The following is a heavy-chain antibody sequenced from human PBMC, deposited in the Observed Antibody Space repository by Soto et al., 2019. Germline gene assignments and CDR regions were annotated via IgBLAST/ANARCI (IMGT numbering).Heavy chain of an antibody. Sequence: QMPLVQSGPEVKKPGTSVKVSCKASGFTFTSSAVQWVRQARGQRLEWIGWIVVGSGNTNYAQKFQERVTITRDMSTSTAYMELSSLRSEDTAVYYCAAGSRGVYYYYYYMDVWGKGTTVTVSS. J-gene: IGHJ6*03. V-gene: IGHV1-58*01. CDR1: GFTFTSSA. CDR2: IVVGSGNT. D-gene: IGHD3-10*01. CDR3: AAGSRGVYYYYYYMDV.